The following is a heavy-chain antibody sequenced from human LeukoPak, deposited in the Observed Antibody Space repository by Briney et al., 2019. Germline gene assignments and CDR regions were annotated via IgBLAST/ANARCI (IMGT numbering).Heavy chain of an antibody. V-gene: IGHV1-18*01. CDR3: ARDARYFDWLFPDY. J-gene: IGHJ4*02. CDR2: ISGYNGKT. Sequence: ASVKVSCKASGYXFDNFGISWVRQGPGQGLEWMGWISGYNGKTEYAQKFQGRLTLTTDTSTSTAFMELRSLRSDDAAVYYCARDARYFDWLFPDYWGQGTLVTVSS. D-gene: IGHD3-9*01. CDR1: GYXFDNFG.